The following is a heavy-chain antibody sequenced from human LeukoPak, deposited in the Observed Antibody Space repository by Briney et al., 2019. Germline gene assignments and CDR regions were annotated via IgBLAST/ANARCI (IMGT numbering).Heavy chain of an antibody. D-gene: IGHD3-22*01. CDR2: ISGSGGST. CDR1: GFTFSSYG. J-gene: IGHJ4*02. Sequence: PGGSLRLSCAASGFTFSSYGMSWVRQAPGKGLEWVSAISGSGGSTYYADSVKGRFTISRDNSKNTLYLQMNSLRAEDTAVYYCAKDDYYDSSGSIYYWGQGTLVTVSS. V-gene: IGHV3-23*01. CDR3: AKDDYYDSSGSIYY.